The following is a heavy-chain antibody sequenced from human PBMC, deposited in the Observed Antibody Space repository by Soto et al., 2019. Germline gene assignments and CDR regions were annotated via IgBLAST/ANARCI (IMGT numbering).Heavy chain of an antibody. CDR2: ISAGGANT. Sequence: GGSLRLSCAASGFDFRSYAMSWVRLAPGRGLEWVSTISAGGANTQVAETLRGRFTVVRDNSKDTLHLQMNTLRADDTAIYWCAKERYCSATSCYGGFDFWGQGTVVTVSS. J-gene: IGHJ3*01. D-gene: IGHD2-2*01. CDR1: GFDFRSYA. V-gene: IGHV3-23*01. CDR3: AKERYCSATSCYGGFDF.